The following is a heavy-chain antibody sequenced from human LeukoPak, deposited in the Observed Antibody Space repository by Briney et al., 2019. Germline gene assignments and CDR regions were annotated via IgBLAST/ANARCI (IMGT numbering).Heavy chain of an antibody. V-gene: IGHV3-48*04. CDR2: ISSASGSI. Sequence: PGGSLRLSCAASGFTFSSYSMNWVRQAPGKGLEWVSYISSASGSIYYADSVKGRFTISRDNAKNSLFLQMNSLRAEDTAVYYCAVGGNELDYWGQGTLVTVSS. CDR3: AVGGNELDY. D-gene: IGHD4-23*01. J-gene: IGHJ4*02. CDR1: GFTFSSYS.